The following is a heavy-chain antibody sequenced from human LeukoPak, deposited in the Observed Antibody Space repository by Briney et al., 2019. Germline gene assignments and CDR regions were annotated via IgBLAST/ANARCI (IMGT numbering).Heavy chain of an antibody. CDR1: GFTFSSYS. J-gene: IGHJ4*02. CDR3: ARDPLHDYGGDLDY. V-gene: IGHV3-21*06. CDR2: ISSSSSYI. D-gene: IGHD4-23*01. Sequence: PGGSLRLSCAASGFTFSSYSMNWVRQAPGKGLEWVSSISSSSSYIYYADSVKGRFTISRDNAKNSLYLQTNSLRAEDAAVYYCARDPLHDYGGDLDYWGQGTLVTVSS.